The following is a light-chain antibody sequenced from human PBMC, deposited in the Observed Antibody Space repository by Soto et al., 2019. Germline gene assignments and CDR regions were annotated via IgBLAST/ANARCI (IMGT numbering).Light chain of an antibody. CDR1: SGHSSYA. V-gene: IGLV4-69*01. J-gene: IGLJ2*01. Sequence: QPVLTQSPSASASLGASVKLTCTLSSGHSSYAIAWHQQQPEKGPRYLMKVNSDGSQSKGDGIPDRFSGSSSGAERHLTISSLQSEDEADYYCQTWDTGIQVFGGGTKLTVL. CDR3: QTWDTGIQV. CDR2: VNSDGSQ.